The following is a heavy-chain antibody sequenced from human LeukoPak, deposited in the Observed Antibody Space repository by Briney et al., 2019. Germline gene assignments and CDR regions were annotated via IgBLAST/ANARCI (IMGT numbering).Heavy chain of an antibody. Sequence: SETLSLTCTVSGGSISSYYWSWIRQPPGKGLEWIGYINYSGSTNYNPSLTSRVTISVDTSKNQFSLKLSSVTAADTAVYYCARADPAAGSYFQHWVQGTLVTVSS. CDR2: INYSGST. V-gene: IGHV4-59*01. CDR1: GGSISSYY. J-gene: IGHJ1*01. D-gene: IGHD6-13*01. CDR3: ARADPAAGSYFQH.